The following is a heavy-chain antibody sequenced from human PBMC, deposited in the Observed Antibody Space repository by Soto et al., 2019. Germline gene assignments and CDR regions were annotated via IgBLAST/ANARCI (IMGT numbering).Heavy chain of an antibody. V-gene: IGHV3-74*01. CDR3: LRDQRHWNEFADQ. CDR2: ISQDGAIA. Sequence: VQLVESGGGLVQPGGSLRLSCAASGFAFGGYWMPWARQAPGKGLVWVSRISQDGAIATQADSVKGRFTISRDNAKNTLFLQMNSLRADDTAVYYCLRDQRHWNEFADQWGQGTLVTVSS. D-gene: IGHD1-1*01. J-gene: IGHJ4*02. CDR1: GFAFGGYW.